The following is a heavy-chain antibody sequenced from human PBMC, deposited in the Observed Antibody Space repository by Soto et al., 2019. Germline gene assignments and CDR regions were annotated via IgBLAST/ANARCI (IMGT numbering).Heavy chain of an antibody. D-gene: IGHD5-18*01. CDR2: ITTNNANT. Sequence: GASVKVSCKASGYTFTSYGISWVRQAPGQGLEWMGWITTNNANTNYAQNLQGRVTMSTDTSTSTAYMELTSLRSDDTAVYYCARNRGYSYGYADYWGQGTLVTVSS. CDR3: ARNRGYSYGYADY. V-gene: IGHV1-18*01. CDR1: GYTFTSYG. J-gene: IGHJ4*02.